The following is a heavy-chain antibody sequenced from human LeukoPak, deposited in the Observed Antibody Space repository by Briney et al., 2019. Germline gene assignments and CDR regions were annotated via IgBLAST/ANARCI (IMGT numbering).Heavy chain of an antibody. CDR2: IKSKADGWTT. CDR3: ATDNSARAY. V-gene: IGHV3-15*01. CDR1: GFTFANGW. J-gene: IGHJ4*02. Sequence: GGSLRLSCEASGFTFANGWMSWVRQAPGKGLEWIGRIKSKADGWTTDYAAVIKDRFSISRDDSKNTLYLQMNSLKTEDTGIYYCATDNSARAYWGQGTLVTVSS.